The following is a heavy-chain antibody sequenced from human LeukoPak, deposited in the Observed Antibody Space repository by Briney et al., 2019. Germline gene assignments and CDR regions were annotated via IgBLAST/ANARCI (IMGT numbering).Heavy chain of an antibody. Sequence: PGRSLRLSCTASGFTFGDYAMSWFRQAPGKGLEWVGFIRSKAYGGTTEYAASVKGRFTISRDDSKSIAYLQMNSLKTEDTAVYYCTRAPRRDKQHPKYWGQGTLVTVSS. D-gene: IGHD6-13*01. CDR3: TRAPRRDKQHPKY. J-gene: IGHJ4*02. CDR2: IRSKAYGGTT. V-gene: IGHV3-49*03. CDR1: GFTFGDYA.